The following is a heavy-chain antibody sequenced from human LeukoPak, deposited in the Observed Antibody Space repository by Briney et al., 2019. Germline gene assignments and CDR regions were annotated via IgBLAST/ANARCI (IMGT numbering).Heavy chain of an antibody. CDR1: GFAFSKYN. J-gene: IGHJ4*01. V-gene: IGHV3-30*14. Sequence: GGSLRLSCAASGFAFSKYNMHWVRQAPGKGLEWVAVTSNDGKIKYYADSVKGRFSISRDNSRNTLYLQMNSLRTDDTAIYYCARPISGSNGISNYWGHGTLVTVSS. CDR3: ARPISGSNGISNY. CDR2: TSNDGKIK. D-gene: IGHD2-8*01.